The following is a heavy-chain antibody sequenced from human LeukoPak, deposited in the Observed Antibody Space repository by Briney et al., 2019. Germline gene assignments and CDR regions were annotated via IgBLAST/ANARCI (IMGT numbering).Heavy chain of an antibody. CDR2: IYYSGST. CDR1: GGSISSSSYY. CDR3: ARHGGGKTFDY. D-gene: IGHD3-10*01. J-gene: IGHJ4*02. V-gene: IGHV4-39*01. Sequence: SETLSLTCTVSGGSISSSSYYWGWIRQPPGKGLEWIGSIYYSGSTYYNPSLKSRVTISVDTSKNQFSLKLSSVTAADTAVYYCARHGGGKTFDYWGQGTLVTVSS.